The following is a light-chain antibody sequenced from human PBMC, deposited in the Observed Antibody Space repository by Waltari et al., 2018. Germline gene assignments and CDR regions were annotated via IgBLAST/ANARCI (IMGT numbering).Light chain of an antibody. Sequence: DIQMIQSPSSLSASVGDKVTITCRSSQGIGSWLAWYQQKPGKPPKLLIYRASSLQSGVPSRFSGSGSGTDYSLTISSLQPEDFATYYCQQGYNTPFTFGPGTKLDIK. CDR3: QQGYNTPFT. V-gene: IGKV1-12*01. J-gene: IGKJ3*01. CDR1: QGIGSW. CDR2: RAS.